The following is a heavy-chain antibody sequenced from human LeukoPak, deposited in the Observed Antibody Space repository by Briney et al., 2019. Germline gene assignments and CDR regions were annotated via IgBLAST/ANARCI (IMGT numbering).Heavy chain of an antibody. CDR3: ARGSGWDNQEKYYYYYYGMDV. J-gene: IGHJ6*02. CDR1: GGTFSSYA. CDR2: IIPIFGTA. Sequence: ASVKVSCKASGGTFSSYAISWVRQAPGQGLEWMGGIIPIFGTANYAQKFQGRVTITTDESTSTAYMELSSLRSEDTAVYYCARGSGWDNQEKYYYYYYGMDVWGQGTTVTVSS. V-gene: IGHV1-69*05. D-gene: IGHD1/OR15-1a*01.